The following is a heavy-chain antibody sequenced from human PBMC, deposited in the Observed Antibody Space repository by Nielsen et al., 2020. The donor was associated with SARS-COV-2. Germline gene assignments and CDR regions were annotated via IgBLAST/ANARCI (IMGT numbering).Heavy chain of an antibody. CDR1: GYTFTNYG. V-gene: IGHV1-18*04. CDR2: ISGYNGNI. CDR3: ARDPKSYTSGRPGAFDI. J-gene: IGHJ3*02. Sequence: ASVKVSCKASGYTFTNYGISWVRQAPGQGLEWMGWISGYNGNIKYAQKFQGRVTMTTDTSTNTAYMELRSLISDDSAVYYCARDPKSYTSGRPGAFDIWGQGTMVTVSA. D-gene: IGHD1-1*01.